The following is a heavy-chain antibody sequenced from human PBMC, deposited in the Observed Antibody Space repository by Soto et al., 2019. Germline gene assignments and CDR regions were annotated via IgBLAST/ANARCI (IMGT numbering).Heavy chain of an antibody. J-gene: IGHJ4*02. CDR1: GFTFISYA. CDR3: AKDLGYDILTGSKGPSDY. D-gene: IGHD3-9*01. Sequence: GGSLRLSCAASGFTFISYAMSWVRQAPGKGLEWVSAISGSGGSTYYADSVKGRFTISRDNSKNTLYLQMNSLRAEDTAVYYCAKDLGYDILTGSKGPSDYWGQGTLVTVSS. V-gene: IGHV3-23*01. CDR2: ISGSGGST.